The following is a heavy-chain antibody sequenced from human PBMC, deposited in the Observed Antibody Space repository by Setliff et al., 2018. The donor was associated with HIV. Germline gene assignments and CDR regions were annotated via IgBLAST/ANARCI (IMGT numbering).Heavy chain of an antibody. Sequence: PSETLSLTCAVSGYSISSGYYWGWIRQPAGKGLEWIGPMYTDGSTNYNPSFKSRVTISADTSKNPCSLKLSSVTAADTAVYYCARDSRGLQFPYFDSWGQGTPVTVSS. V-gene: IGHV4-61*02. CDR3: ARDSRGLQFPYFDS. CDR1: GYSISSGYY. CDR2: MYTDGST. D-gene: IGHD5-12*01. J-gene: IGHJ4*01.